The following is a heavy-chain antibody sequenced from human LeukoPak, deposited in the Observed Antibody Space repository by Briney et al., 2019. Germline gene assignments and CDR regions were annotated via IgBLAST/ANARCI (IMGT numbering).Heavy chain of an antibody. Sequence: SVKVSCKASGGTFSSYAISWVRQAPGQGLEWMGGIIPIFGTANYAQKFQGRVTITADESTSTAYMELSSLRSEDTAVYYCARQPHHYYDSSGYSAPFDYWGQGTLVTVSS. J-gene: IGHJ4*02. D-gene: IGHD3-22*01. CDR3: ARQPHHYYDSSGYSAPFDY. CDR1: GGTFSSYA. CDR2: IIPIFGTA. V-gene: IGHV1-69*13.